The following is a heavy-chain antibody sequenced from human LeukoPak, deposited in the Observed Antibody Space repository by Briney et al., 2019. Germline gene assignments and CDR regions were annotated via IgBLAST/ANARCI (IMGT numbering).Heavy chain of an antibody. V-gene: IGHV4-30-2*01. CDR2: IYHSGST. Sequence: PSQTLSLTCAVSGGSISSGGYSWSWIRQPPGKGLEWIGYIYHSGSTYYNPSPKSRVTIPVDRSKNQFSLKLSSVTAADTAVYYCARLTAVSWFDPWGQGTLVTVSS. CDR1: GGSISSGGYS. CDR3: ARLTAVSWFDP. D-gene: IGHD4/OR15-4a*01. J-gene: IGHJ5*02.